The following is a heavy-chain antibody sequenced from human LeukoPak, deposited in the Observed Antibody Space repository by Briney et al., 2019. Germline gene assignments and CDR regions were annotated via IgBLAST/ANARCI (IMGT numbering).Heavy chain of an antibody. Sequence: SETLSLTCTVSGGSISSYYWSWIRQPPGKGLEWIGYIYYSGSTNYNPSLKSRVTISVDTSKNQFSLKLSSVTAADTAVYYCARGGLYPFAFDIWGQGTMVTVSS. V-gene: IGHV4-59*01. J-gene: IGHJ3*02. D-gene: IGHD2-8*01. CDR3: ARGGLYPFAFDI. CDR2: IYYSGST. CDR1: GGSISSYY.